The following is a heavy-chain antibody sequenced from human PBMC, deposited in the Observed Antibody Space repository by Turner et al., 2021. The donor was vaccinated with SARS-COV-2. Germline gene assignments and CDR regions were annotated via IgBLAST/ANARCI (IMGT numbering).Heavy chain of an antibody. CDR1: GVTVSSNY. Sequence: EAQLVESGGGLVQPGGSMRLSCAASGVTVSSNYMSWVRQAPGKGLKWVSVIYSGGSTYYANSVKGRFTISRHNSKNTLYLQMNSLKAEDTAVYYCARDLVSNGMDVWGQGTTVTVSS. V-gene: IGHV3-53*04. D-gene: IGHD3-16*01. J-gene: IGHJ6*02. CDR2: IYSGGST. CDR3: ARDLVSNGMDV.